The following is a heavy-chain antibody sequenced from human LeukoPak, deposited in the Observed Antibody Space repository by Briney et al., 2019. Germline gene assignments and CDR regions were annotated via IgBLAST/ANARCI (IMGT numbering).Heavy chain of an antibody. CDR2: ISYDGSNK. CDR3: ARPSVAAADRRGDVSSEYFQH. Sequence: GGSLRLSCAASGFTFSSYAMHWVRQAPGKGLEWVAVISYDGSNKYYADSVKGRFTISRDNSKNTLYLQMNSLRAEDTAVYYCARPSVAAADRRGDVSSEYFQHWGQGTLVTVSS. V-gene: IGHV3-30-3*01. J-gene: IGHJ1*01. CDR1: GFTFSSYA. D-gene: IGHD6-13*01.